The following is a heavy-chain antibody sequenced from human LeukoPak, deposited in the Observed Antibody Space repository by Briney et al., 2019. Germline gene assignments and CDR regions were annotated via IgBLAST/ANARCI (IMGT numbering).Heavy chain of an antibody. CDR1: GGSISSSSYY. J-gene: IGHJ4*02. Sequence: PSETLSLTCTVSGGSISSSSYYWGWIRQPPGKGLEWIGSIYYSGSTYYNPSLKSRVTISVDTSKNQFSLKLSSVTAADTAVYYCARHGPGAAPPVGRVFDYGGQGTLVTVSS. CDR3: ARHGPGAAPPVGRVFDY. CDR2: IYYSGST. V-gene: IGHV4-39*01. D-gene: IGHD6-6*01.